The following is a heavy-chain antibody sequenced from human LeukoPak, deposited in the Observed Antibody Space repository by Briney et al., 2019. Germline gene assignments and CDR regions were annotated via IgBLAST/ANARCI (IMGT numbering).Heavy chain of an antibody. CDR2: VSGSGDTT. CDR1: GFTFNTYA. CDR3: AKDAGSGSPDYFDY. J-gene: IGHJ4*02. V-gene: IGHV3-23*01. Sequence: GGSLRLSCAASGFTFNTYAMSWVRQAPGRGLEWVSTVSGSGDTTYYADSVRGRFTISRDNSKNTLYLQMNSLRAEDTAVYYCAKDAGSGSPDYFDYWGQGTLGTVSS. D-gene: IGHD3-10*01.